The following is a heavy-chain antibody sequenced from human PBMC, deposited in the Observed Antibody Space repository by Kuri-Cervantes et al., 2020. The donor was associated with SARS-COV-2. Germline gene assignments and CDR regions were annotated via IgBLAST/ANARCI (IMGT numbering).Heavy chain of an antibody. CDR3: ARDLCVDFWSGLGAPSCPRNWFDP. Sequence: ASVKVSCKAPETTFPNYDINWVRQATGQGLEWMGMVKTNSGNTLYAQIFQGRVTMTRDTSISTAYMELSRLRPDDTAVYYCARDLCVDFWSGLGAPSCPRNWFDPWGQGTLVTVSS. J-gene: IGHJ5*02. V-gene: IGHV1-8*01. CDR2: VKTNSGNT. CDR1: ETTFPNYD. D-gene: IGHD3-3*01.